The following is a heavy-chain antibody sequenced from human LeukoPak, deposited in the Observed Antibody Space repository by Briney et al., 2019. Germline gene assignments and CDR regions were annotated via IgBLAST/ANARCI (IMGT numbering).Heavy chain of an antibody. Sequence: GASVKVSCKASGYTFTSYAMHWVRQAPGQRLEWMGWINAGNGNTKYSQKFQGRVTITRDTSASTAYMELSSLGSEDTAVYYCATAPRTAMDTAMALPYYYYYGMDVWGQGTTVTVSS. CDR3: ATAPRTAMDTAMALPYYYYYGMDV. CDR2: INAGNGNT. CDR1: GYTFTSYA. D-gene: IGHD5-18*01. V-gene: IGHV1-3*01. J-gene: IGHJ6*02.